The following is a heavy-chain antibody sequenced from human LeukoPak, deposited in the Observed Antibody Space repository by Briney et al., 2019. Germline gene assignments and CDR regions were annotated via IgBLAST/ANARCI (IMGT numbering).Heavy chain of an antibody. CDR3: ASRSGGDYPYFDY. J-gene: IGHJ4*02. V-gene: IGHV3-21*04. CDR1: GFTFSSYS. CDR2: ISSSSSYI. D-gene: IGHD4-17*01. Sequence: GGSLRLSCAASGFTFSSYSMNWVRQAPGKGLEWVSSISSSSSYIYYADSVKGRFTISRDNSKDTLYLQMNSLRVEDTALYYCASRSGGDYPYFDYWGQGTLVTVSS.